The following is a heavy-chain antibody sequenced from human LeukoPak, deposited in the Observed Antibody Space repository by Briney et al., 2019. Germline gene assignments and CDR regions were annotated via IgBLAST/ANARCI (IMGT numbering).Heavy chain of an antibody. V-gene: IGHV1-2*02. D-gene: IGHD3-22*01. CDR1: GYTFTGYY. Sequence: ASVKVSCKASGYTFTGYYMHWVRQAPGQGLEWMGWINPNSGGTNYAQKFQGRVTMTRDTSISTAYMELSRLRSDDTAVYYCARDRNPLKTYYYDSSGPKYYFDYWGQGTLVTVSS. J-gene: IGHJ4*02. CDR2: INPNSGGT. CDR3: ARDRNPLKTYYYDSSGPKYYFDY.